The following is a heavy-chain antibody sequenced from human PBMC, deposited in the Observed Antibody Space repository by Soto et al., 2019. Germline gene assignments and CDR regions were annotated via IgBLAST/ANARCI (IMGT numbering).Heavy chain of an antibody. Sequence: QVQLVQSGAEVKKPGASVKVSCKASGYTFTGYYMHWVRQAPGQGLEWLGWINPNSGGTNYAQKFQGRVTMTRHTSISTAYMELSRLRSDDTTVYYCARDHGITGTPAFDIWGQGTMVTVSS. CDR1: GYTFTGYY. D-gene: IGHD1-20*01. CDR2: INPNSGGT. CDR3: ARDHGITGTPAFDI. V-gene: IGHV1-2*02. J-gene: IGHJ3*02.